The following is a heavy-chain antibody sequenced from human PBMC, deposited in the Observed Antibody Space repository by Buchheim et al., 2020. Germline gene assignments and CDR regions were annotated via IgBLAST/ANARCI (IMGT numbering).Heavy chain of an antibody. J-gene: IGHJ4*02. D-gene: IGHD4-11*01. CDR2: ISSSSSTI. Sequence: EVQVVESGGGLVQPGESLRLSCAVSAFTFSSSNMNWVRQAPGKGLEWLSYISSSSSTIYYADSVKGRFTISRDNAKNSLYVQMSSLRAEDTAVYFCARHYGNYAVDYWGQGTL. V-gene: IGHV3-48*04. CDR3: ARHYGNYAVDY. CDR1: AFTFSSSN.